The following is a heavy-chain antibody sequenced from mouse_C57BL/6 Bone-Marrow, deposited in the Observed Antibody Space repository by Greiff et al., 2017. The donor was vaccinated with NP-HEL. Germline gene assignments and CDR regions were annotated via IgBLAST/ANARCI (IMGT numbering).Heavy chain of an antibody. J-gene: IGHJ2*01. CDR3: ALLLRDYFDY. Sequence: VQLQQSGAELVKPGASVKLSCKASGYTFTSYWMHWVKQRPGQGLEWIGMIHPNSGSTNYNEKFKSKATLTVDKSSSTAYMQLSSLTSEDSAVYYCALLLRDYFDYWGQGTTLTVSS. CDR2: IHPNSGST. CDR1: GYTFTSYW. V-gene: IGHV1-64*01. D-gene: IGHD1-1*01.